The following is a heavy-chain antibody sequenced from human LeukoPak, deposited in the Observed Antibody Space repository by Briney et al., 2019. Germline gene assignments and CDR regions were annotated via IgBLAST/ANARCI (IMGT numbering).Heavy chain of an antibody. Sequence: GGSLRLSCAASGFSFSDYYMNWIRQAPGKGLEWVSYISSSSGYTNYADSVKGRFTISRDNAKNSLYLQMNSLRTEDTALYYCARSLPDYFDYWGQGTLVTVSS. J-gene: IGHJ4*02. V-gene: IGHV3-11*03. CDR1: GFSFSDYY. CDR3: ARSLPDYFDY. CDR2: ISSSSGYT.